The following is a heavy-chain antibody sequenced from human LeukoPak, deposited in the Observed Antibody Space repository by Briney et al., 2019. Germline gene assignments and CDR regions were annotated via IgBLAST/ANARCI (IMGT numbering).Heavy chain of an antibody. J-gene: IGHJ5*02. CDR1: GYTFTSYG. V-gene: IGHV1-18*01. CDR2: ISAYNGNT. D-gene: IGHD1-7*01. Sequence: GASVKVSCKASGYTFTSYGISWVRQAPGQGLEWMGWISAYNGNTNYAQKLQGRVTMTTDTSTSTAYMELRSLRSDDAAVYYCAREGALELRYWFDPWGQGTLVTVSS. CDR3: AREGALELRYWFDP.